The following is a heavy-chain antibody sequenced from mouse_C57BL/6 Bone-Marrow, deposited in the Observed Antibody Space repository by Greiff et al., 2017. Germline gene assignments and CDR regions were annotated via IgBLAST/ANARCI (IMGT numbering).Heavy chain of an antibody. V-gene: IGHV5-4*01. CDR2: ISDGGSYT. CDR1: GFTFSSYA. D-gene: IGHD2-4*01. J-gene: IGHJ2*01. Sequence: EVQLQESGGGLVKPGGSLKLSCAASGFTFSSYAMSWVRQTPEKRLAWVATISDGGSYTYYPDNVKGRFTISRDNAKNNLYLQMSHLKSEDTAMYYCARDYYDYYWGQGTTLTVSS. CDR3: ARDYYDYY.